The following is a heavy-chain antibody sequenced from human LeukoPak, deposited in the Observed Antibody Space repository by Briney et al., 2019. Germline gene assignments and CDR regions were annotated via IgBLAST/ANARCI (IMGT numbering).Heavy chain of an antibody. V-gene: IGHV4-59*08. CDR2: IYYSGCT. CDR1: GGSISSYY. Sequence: SETLSLTCTVSGGSISSYYWSWIRQPPGKGLEWIGYIYYSGCTNYNPSLKSRVTISVDTSKNRFSLKLSSVTAADTAVYYCARQGQQLVGNWFDPWGQGTLVTVSS. J-gene: IGHJ5*02. D-gene: IGHD6-13*01. CDR3: ARQGQQLVGNWFDP.